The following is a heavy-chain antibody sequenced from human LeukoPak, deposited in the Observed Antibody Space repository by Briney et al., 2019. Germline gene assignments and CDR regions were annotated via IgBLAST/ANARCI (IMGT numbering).Heavy chain of an antibody. J-gene: IGHJ4*02. CDR3: VKDLSPGHY. Sequence: GGSLRLSCAASGFTFSSYAMHWVRQAPGKGLEWVAVISYDGSNKYYADSVKGRFTISRDNSKNTLYLQMNSLRAGDTAVYFCVKDLSPGHYWGQGTLVTVSS. D-gene: IGHD2/OR15-2a*01. V-gene: IGHV3-30-3*01. CDR1: GFTFSSYA. CDR2: ISYDGSNK.